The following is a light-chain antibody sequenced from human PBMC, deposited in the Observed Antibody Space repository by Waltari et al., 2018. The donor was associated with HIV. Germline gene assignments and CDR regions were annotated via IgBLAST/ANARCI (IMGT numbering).Light chain of an antibody. CDR2: ENN. CDR3: GTWDSSLSAGYV. CDR1: SSNIGNNY. J-gene: IGLJ1*01. V-gene: IGLV1-51*02. Sequence: QSVLTQPPSMSAAPGQKVSISCSGISSNIGNNYVSWYQQFPGTAPKLLIFENNKRPSGIPDRVSGSKSGTSATLGITGLQTGDEADYYCGTWDSSLSAGYVFGTGTKVTVL.